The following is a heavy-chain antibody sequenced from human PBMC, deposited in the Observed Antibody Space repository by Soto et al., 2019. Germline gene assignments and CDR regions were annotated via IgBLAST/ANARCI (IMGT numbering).Heavy chain of an antibody. CDR1: GYTLTELS. Sequence: ASVKVSCKVSGYTLTELSMHWVRQAPGKGLEWMGGFDPEDGETIYAQKFQGRVTMTEDTSTDTAYMELSSLRSEDTAVYYCATGSKRRYLYYLDCWGQGTLVTVSS. CDR2: FDPEDGET. J-gene: IGHJ4*02. CDR3: ATGSKRRYLYYLDC. V-gene: IGHV1-24*01. D-gene: IGHD1-1*01.